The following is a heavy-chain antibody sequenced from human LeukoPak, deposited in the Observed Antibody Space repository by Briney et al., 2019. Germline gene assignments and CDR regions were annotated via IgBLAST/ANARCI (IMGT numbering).Heavy chain of an antibody. J-gene: IGHJ4*02. CDR2: INSDGSST. D-gene: IGHD6-19*01. V-gene: IGHV3-74*01. CDR1: GFTFSSYW. Sequence: GGSLRLSCAASGFTFSSYWMHWVRQAPGKGLVWVSRINSDGSSTRYADSVKGRFTISRDNAKNSLYLQMNSLRAEDTAVYYCARDPGSHNSSGWYDYWGQGTLVTVSS. CDR3: ARDPGSHNSSGWYDY.